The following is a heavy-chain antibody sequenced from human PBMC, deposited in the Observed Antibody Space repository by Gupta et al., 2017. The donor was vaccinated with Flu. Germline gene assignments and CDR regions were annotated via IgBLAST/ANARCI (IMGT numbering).Heavy chain of an antibody. Sequence: LESGGGLVQPGGSLRLSCAASGFTFDIYAISWLRQAPGRALEWVSVISGPGGRAYYADSVKGRFTTSRDNSKNTLYLQMDNLRADDTATYYCAKSDSLHHSGCLDSWGLGTRVTVSA. CDR2: ISGPGGRA. D-gene: IGHD3-22*01. CDR3: AKSDSLHHSGCLDS. V-gene: IGHV3-23*01. J-gene: IGHJ4*02. CDR1: GFTFDIYA.